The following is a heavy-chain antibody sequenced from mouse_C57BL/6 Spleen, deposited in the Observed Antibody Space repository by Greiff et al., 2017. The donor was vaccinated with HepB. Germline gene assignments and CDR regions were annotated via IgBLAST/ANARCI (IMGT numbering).Heavy chain of an antibody. J-gene: IGHJ2*01. CDR3: ARECDYDVYFDY. CDR1: GISITTGNYR. CDR2: IYYSGTI. V-gene: IGHV3-5*01. D-gene: IGHD2-4*01. Sequence: VQLQQSGPGLVKPSQTVFLTCTVTGISITTGNYRWSWIRQFPGNKLEWIGYIYYSGTITYNPSLTSRTTITRDTPKNQFFLEMNSLTAEDTATYYCARECDYDVYFDYWGQGTTLTVSS.